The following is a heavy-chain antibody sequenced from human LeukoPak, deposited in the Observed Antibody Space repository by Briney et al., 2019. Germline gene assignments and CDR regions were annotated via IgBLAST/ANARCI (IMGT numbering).Heavy chain of an antibody. Sequence: GGSLRLSCAASGFTVSSNYMSWVRQAPGKGLGWVSVIYSGGSTYYADSVKGRFTISRDNSKNTLYLQMNSLRTEDTAVYYCARAPDYDFWSGYPMRGDYYYYMDVWGKGTTVTVSS. CDR1: GFTVSSNY. D-gene: IGHD3-3*01. CDR3: ARAPDYDFWSGYPMRGDYYYYMDV. V-gene: IGHV3-66*02. J-gene: IGHJ6*03. CDR2: IYSGGST.